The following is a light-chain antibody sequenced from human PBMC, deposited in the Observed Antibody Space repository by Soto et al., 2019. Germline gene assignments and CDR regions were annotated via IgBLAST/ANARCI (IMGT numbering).Light chain of an antibody. Sequence: QSALTQPASVSGSPGQSITISCTGTSSDVGKNNYVSWYQQHPAKAPKLMIFEVSNRPSGVSNRFSGSKSGNTASLTISGLQAEDEAEYYCSSYTGSSINTVVFGGGTKLTVL. CDR2: EVS. CDR1: SSDVGKNNY. CDR3: SSYTGSSINTVV. V-gene: IGLV2-14*01. J-gene: IGLJ2*01.